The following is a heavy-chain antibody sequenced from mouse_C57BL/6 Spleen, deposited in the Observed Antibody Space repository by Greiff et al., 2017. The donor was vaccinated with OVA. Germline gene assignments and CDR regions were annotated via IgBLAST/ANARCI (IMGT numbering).Heavy chain of an antibody. Sequence: QVQLKQSGPELVKPGASVKISCKASGYAFSSSWMNWVKQRPGKGLEWIGRIYPGDGDTNYNGKFKGKATLTADKSSSTAYMQLSSLTSEDSAVYFCARGLTGTVFAYWGQGTLVTVSA. D-gene: IGHD4-1*01. V-gene: IGHV1-82*01. CDR2: IYPGDGDT. J-gene: IGHJ3*01. CDR3: ARGLTGTVFAY. CDR1: GYAFSSSW.